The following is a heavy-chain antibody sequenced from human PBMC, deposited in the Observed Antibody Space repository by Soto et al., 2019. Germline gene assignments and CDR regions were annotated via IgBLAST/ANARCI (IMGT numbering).Heavy chain of an antibody. CDR2: IYYSGST. CDR1: GGSISSGDYN. D-gene: IGHD6-6*01. CDR3: AREATIAARLDS. V-gene: IGHV4-30-4*01. J-gene: IGHJ4*02. Sequence: QVQLQESGPGLVKPSQTLSLTCTVSGGSISSGDYNWSWLRQPPGKGLEWIGYIYYSGSTYYNPSLKSRVTISVDTSKNQFSLKLSSVTAVDTAVYYCAREATIAARLDSWGQGTLVTVSS.